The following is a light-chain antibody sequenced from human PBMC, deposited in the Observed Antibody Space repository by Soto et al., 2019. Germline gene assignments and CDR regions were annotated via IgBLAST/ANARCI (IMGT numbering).Light chain of an antibody. CDR1: QTISSW. CDR2: KAS. V-gene: IGKV1-5*03. J-gene: IGKJ4*01. Sequence: IQMPQSPSTLSGSVGDRVTITCRASQTISSWLAWYQQKPGKAPKLLIYKASTLKSGVPSRFSGSGYGTDFSLTISNLQPEDFATYYCQQLYSHPLTFGGGTKVDIK. CDR3: QQLYSHPLT.